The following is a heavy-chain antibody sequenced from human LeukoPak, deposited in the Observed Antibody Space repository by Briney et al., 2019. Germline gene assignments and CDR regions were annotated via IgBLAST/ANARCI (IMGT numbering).Heavy chain of an antibody. CDR2: TYYRSKWYN. CDR3: ASVRYSSSDYYYGVDV. D-gene: IGHD6-13*01. J-gene: IGHJ6*02. CDR1: GDSVSSNSAA. V-gene: IGHV6-1*01. Sequence: SQTLSLTCAISGDSVSSNSAAWNWIRQSPSRGLEWLGRTYYRSKWYNDYAVSVKSRITINPDTSKNQFSLQLNSVTPEDTAVYYCASVRYSSSDYYYGVDVWGQGTTVTVSS.